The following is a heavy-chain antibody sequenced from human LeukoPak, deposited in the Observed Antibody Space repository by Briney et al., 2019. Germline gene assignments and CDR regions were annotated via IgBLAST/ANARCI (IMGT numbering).Heavy chain of an antibody. J-gene: IGHJ4*02. CDR3: ARSDTAMVTWFDY. CDR2: IKQDGSEK. V-gene: IGHV3-7*01. CDR1: GFTFSSYS. Sequence: GGSLRLSCAASGFTFSSYSMNWVRQAPGKGLEWVANIKQDGSEKYYVDSVKGRFTISRDNAKNSLYLQMNSLRAEDTAVYYCARSDTAMVTWFDYWGQGTLVTVSS. D-gene: IGHD5-18*01.